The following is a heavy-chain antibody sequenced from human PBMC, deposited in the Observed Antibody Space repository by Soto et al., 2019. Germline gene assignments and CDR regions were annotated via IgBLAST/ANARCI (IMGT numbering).Heavy chain of an antibody. J-gene: IGHJ2*01. CDR1: GYTFTNYD. CDR2: VSANSGKT. CDR3: ARDLVNSSSRWYFDL. Sequence: QVQLVQSGGEVKKPGASVKVSCKASGYTFTNYDISWVRQAPGQGLECMGGVSANSGKTDYAQKFRDSVTMTLDTSTSTVYMELRSLRSDDTAVYYCARDLVNSSSRWYFDLWGRGTLVTVSS. D-gene: IGHD2-2*01. V-gene: IGHV1-18*04.